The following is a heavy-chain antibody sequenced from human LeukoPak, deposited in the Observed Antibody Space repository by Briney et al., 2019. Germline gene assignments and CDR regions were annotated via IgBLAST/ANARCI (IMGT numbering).Heavy chain of an antibody. V-gene: IGHV3-7*01. J-gene: IGHJ4*02. D-gene: IGHD2-21*01. CDR2: IRQDGSEK. Sequence: GGSLRLSCAASGFSFSTYWMSWVRQAPGKGLGWVATIRQDGSEKLYVDSVRGRFTISRDNAKNSLSLQMNSLRVEDTAVYYCVRGCGRSSCPYYLDSWGQGALVTVSS. CDR3: VRGCGRSSCPYYLDS. CDR1: GFSFSTYW.